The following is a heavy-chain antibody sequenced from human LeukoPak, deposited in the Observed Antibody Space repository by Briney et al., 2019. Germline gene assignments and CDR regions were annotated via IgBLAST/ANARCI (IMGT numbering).Heavy chain of an antibody. CDR2: INSDGSIT. Sequence: GGSLRLSFAASGFPFSSYWMHWVRPAPGKGLVWVSRINSDGSITSYTDSVKGRFTISRDNAKNTLYLQMNSLRAEDTAVYYCARDRNYYDSSGYYRELTNWFDPWGQGTLVTVSS. CDR1: GFPFSSYW. CDR3: ARDRNYYDSSGYYRELTNWFDP. D-gene: IGHD3-22*01. J-gene: IGHJ5*02. V-gene: IGHV3-74*01.